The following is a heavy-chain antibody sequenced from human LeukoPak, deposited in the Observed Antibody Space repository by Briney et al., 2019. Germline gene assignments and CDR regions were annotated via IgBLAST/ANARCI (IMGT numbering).Heavy chain of an antibody. V-gene: IGHV3-7*03. CDR2: INQDESEK. J-gene: IGHJ4*02. CDR3: ARVEGP. Sequence: PGGSLRLSCEASGFTLSSHWMSWVRQAPGKGLEWVAHINQDESEKSYVDSAKGRFTISRDNAKNSLYLQMNSLRAEDTAVYYCARVEGPWGQGTLVTVSS. CDR1: GFTLSSHW.